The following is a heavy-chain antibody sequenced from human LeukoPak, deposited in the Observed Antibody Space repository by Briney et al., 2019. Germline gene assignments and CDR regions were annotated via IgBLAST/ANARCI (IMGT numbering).Heavy chain of an antibody. Sequence: SETLSLTCTVSGYSISNDYYWGWIRQPPGKGLEWIGTIFHSGSTYYNPSLQSRVTMSVDTSKEQFSLKLSSVTAADTAVYYCARDKAGTMVRGVINGMDVWGQGTTVTVSS. CDR1: GYSISNDYY. V-gene: IGHV4-38-2*02. CDR2: IFHSGST. CDR3: ARDKAGTMVRGVINGMDV. D-gene: IGHD3-10*01. J-gene: IGHJ6*02.